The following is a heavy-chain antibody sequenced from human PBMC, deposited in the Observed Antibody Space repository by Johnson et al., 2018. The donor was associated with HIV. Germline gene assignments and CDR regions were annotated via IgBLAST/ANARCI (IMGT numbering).Heavy chain of an antibody. CDR2: IRYDGSNK. Sequence: QVQLVESGGGVVQPGRSMRLSCAASGFTFSNYGMHWVRQAPGKGLEWVAFIRYDGSNKYYADSVKGRFTISRDNSKNSLYLQMNSLRAEDTAVYYCARDRSGYYYDSSGMDAFDIWGQGTMVTVSS. CDR1: GFTFSNYG. J-gene: IGHJ3*02. D-gene: IGHD3-22*01. CDR3: ARDRSGYYYDSSGMDAFDI. V-gene: IGHV3-33*08.